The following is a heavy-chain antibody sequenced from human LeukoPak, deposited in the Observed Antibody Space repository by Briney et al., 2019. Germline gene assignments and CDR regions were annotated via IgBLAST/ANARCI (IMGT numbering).Heavy chain of an antibody. CDR1: GGSFSGYY. V-gene: IGHV4-34*01. J-gene: IGHJ6*03. Sequence: PSETLSLTCAVYGGSFSGYYWNWIRQPPGKGLEWIGEINHSGSINYNSSLKSRVTISVDTSKNQFSLKLSSVTAADTAVYYCARTTEGGYTYDYFYYYYMDVWGKGTTVTISS. D-gene: IGHD5-18*01. CDR3: ARTTEGGYTYDYFYYYYMDV. CDR2: INHSGSI.